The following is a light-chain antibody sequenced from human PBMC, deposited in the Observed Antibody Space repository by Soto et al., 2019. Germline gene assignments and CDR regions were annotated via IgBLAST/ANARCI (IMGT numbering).Light chain of an antibody. Sequence: QSVLTQPPSASASLGASVTLTCTLSSGYSNYKVDWYQQRPGKGPRFLMRVGTGGSAGSKGDGIPDRFSVLGSGLNRYLTTKNIQDVDESDYHCGADHGSGSNFVREVFGGGTKLTVL. CDR3: GADHGSGSNFVREV. CDR1: SGYSNYK. CDR2: VGTGGSAG. J-gene: IGLJ2*01. V-gene: IGLV9-49*01.